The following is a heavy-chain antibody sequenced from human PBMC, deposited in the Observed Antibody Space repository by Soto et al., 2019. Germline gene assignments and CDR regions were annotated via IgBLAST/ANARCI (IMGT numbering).Heavy chain of an antibody. CDR2: IIPIFGTA. Sequence: GASVKVSCKDSGGTFSSYAISWVRHAPGQGLEWMGGIIPIFGTANYAQKFQGRVTITADESTSTAYMELSSLRSEDTAVYYCARAGRDSSSWDPTTPYYYYGMDVGGQGTTVTVSS. CDR3: ARAGRDSSSWDPTTPYYYYGMDV. D-gene: IGHD6-13*01. CDR1: GGTFSSYA. V-gene: IGHV1-69*13. J-gene: IGHJ6*02.